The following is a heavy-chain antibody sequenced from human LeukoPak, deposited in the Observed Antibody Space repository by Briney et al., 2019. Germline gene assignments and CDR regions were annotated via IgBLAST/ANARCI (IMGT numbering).Heavy chain of an antibody. Sequence: PSETLSLTCAVYGGSFSGYYWSWIRQPPGKGLEWIGEINHSGSTNYNPSLKSRVTISVDTSKNQFSLKLSSVTAADTAVYYCARLPRNYYGSGSYYNPINYWGQGTLVTVSS. D-gene: IGHD3-10*01. CDR2: INHSGST. J-gene: IGHJ4*02. CDR3: ARLPRNYYGSGSYYNPINY. V-gene: IGHV4-34*01. CDR1: GGSFSGYY.